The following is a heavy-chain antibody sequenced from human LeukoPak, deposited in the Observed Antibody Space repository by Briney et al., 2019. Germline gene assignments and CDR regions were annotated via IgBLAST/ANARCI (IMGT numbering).Heavy chain of an antibody. CDR3: ARSQGSGTYRMDV. D-gene: IGHD3-10*01. CDR1: GGTFSSYA. J-gene: IGHJ6*02. Sequence: SVKVSCKASGGTFSSYAISWVRQAPGQGREWMGRIIPTLGIANYAQKFQGRVTITADKSTSTAYMELSSLRSEDTAVYSCARSQGSGTYRMDVWGQGTTVTVSS. CDR2: IIPTLGIA. V-gene: IGHV1-69*04.